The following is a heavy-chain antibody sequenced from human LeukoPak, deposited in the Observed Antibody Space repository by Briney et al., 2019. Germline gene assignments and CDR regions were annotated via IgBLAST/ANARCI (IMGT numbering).Heavy chain of an antibody. J-gene: IGHJ4*02. CDR2: ISHTGSA. D-gene: IGHD1-20*01. V-gene: IGHV4-38-2*01. Sequence: SENLSLTCAVSGYSITSPYHWGWIRQPPGKGLEWIGTISHTGSAYYNTSLKSRVTMSVDTSKGQFSLKLSSVTAADTALYYCARQSVTGNNGRGFFDYWGQGTLVTVSS. CDR3: ARQSVTGNNGRGFFDY. CDR1: GYSITSPYH.